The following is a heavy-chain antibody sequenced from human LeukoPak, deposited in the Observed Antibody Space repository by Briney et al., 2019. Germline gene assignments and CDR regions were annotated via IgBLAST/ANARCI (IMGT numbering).Heavy chain of an antibody. CDR2: MNPNSGNT. V-gene: IGHV1-8*02. Sequence: ASVKVSCKASGYTFTSYDINWVRQATGQGLEWMGWMNPNSGNTGYAQKFQGRVTMTRDTSISTAYMELSRLRSDDTAVYYCARDLGSGSYFSYWGQGTLVTVSS. D-gene: IGHD1-26*01. J-gene: IGHJ4*02. CDR3: ARDLGSGSYFSY. CDR1: GYTFTSYD.